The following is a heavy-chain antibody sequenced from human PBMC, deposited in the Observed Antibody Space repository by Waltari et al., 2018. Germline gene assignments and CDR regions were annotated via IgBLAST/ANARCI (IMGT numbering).Heavy chain of an antibody. CDR3: ARLRVGMATSDY. J-gene: IGHJ4*02. CDR2: IYHSGST. V-gene: IGHV4-38-2*01. D-gene: IGHD5-12*01. CDR1: GYSTSSAYS. Sequence: QVQLQESGPGLVKPSETLSLTCAVSGYSTSSAYSWGWIRQPPGKGLEWIGSIYHSGSTYYNPSLKSRVTISVDTSKNQFSLKLSSVTAADTAVYYCARLRVGMATSDYWGQGTLVTVSS.